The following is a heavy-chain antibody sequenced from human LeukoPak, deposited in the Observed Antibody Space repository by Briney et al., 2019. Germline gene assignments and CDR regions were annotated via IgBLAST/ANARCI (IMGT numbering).Heavy chain of an antibody. D-gene: IGHD6-13*01. CDR2: IYHSGST. CDR1: GGSISSSNW. J-gene: IGHJ4*02. CDR3: ARDPKYSSSWYEFDY. Sequence: SETLSLTCAVSGGSISSSNWWSWVRQPPGKGLEWIGEIYHSGSTNYNPSLKSRVTISVDKSKNQFSLKLSSVTAADTAVYYCARDPKYSSSWYEFDYWGQGTLVTVSS. V-gene: IGHV4-4*02.